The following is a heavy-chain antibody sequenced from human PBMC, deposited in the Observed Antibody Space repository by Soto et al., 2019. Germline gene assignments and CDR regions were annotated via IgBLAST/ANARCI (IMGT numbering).Heavy chain of an antibody. CDR3: VRDWFGEXQ. V-gene: IGHV3-74*01. CDR2: IDGDGRDT. J-gene: IGHJ4*02. CDR1: GFTFNKYW. D-gene: IGHD3-10*01. Sequence: GGSLRLSCAASGFTFNKYWMIWVRQVPGRGLVWVSRIDGDGRDTIYADSVKGRFTVSRDNAKNTLYLQMNSLRAEDTAVYYCVRDWFGEXQWGQGTLVTVSS.